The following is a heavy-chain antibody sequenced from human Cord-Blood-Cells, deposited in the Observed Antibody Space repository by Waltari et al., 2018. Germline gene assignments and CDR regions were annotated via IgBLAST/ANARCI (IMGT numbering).Heavy chain of an antibody. Sequence: QVQLVESGGGVVQPGRSLRLSCAASGFTFSSYAMHWVRQAPGKGLEWVAVISYDGSNKYYADSVKGRFTISRDNSKNTLYLQMNSLRAEDTAVYYCAREGESPMVQGVTYYYYGMDVWGQGTTVTVSS. D-gene: IGHD3-10*01. CDR1: GFTFSSYA. J-gene: IGHJ6*02. CDR3: AREGESPMVQGVTYYYYGMDV. V-gene: IGHV3-30-3*01. CDR2: ISYDGSNK.